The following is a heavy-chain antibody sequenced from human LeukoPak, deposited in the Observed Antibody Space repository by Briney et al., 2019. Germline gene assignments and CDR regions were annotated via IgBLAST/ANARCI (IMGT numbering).Heavy chain of an antibody. CDR2: IYYSGST. Sequence: LETLYLTCTVSGGSISSSSYYWGWIRQPPGKGLEWIGSIYYSGSTYYNPSLKSRVTISVDTSKNQFSLKLSSVTAAETAVYYCARLQAYGSGFDYWGQGTLVTVSS. J-gene: IGHJ4*02. D-gene: IGHD3-10*01. CDR3: ARLQAYGSGFDY. V-gene: IGHV4-39*01. CDR1: GGSISSSSYY.